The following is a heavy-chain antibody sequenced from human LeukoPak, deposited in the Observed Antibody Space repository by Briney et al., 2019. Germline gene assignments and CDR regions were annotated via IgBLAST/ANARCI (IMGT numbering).Heavy chain of an antibody. CDR1: RSSFSGYY. CDR2: INVASGDT. V-gene: IGHV1-2*02. Sequence: GASVKVSCMASRSSFSGYYLHWVRQAPGQGLEWLGSINVASGDTNYKKTFQGRVTVTRDTSVNTVYMEMNNLTADDTALYFCAKETSIVIEDIEGGGCDIWGPGTMVTV. D-gene: IGHD2/OR15-2a*01. J-gene: IGHJ3*02. CDR3: AKETSIVIEDIEGGGCDI.